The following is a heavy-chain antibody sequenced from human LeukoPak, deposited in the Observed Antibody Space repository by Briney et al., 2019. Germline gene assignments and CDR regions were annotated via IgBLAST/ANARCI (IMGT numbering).Heavy chain of an antibody. J-gene: IGHJ6*03. CDR1: GGSFSGYY. CDR3: ARNHGYSGYEGYYYYMDV. D-gene: IGHD5-12*01. Sequence: PSETRSLTCAVYGGSFSGYYWSWIRQPPGKGLGWIGEISHSGNTYYNPSLKSRVTLSVDRSKNQFSLNLSSVTAADTAVYYCARNHGYSGYEGYYYYMDVWGKGTTVTVSS. V-gene: IGHV4-34*01. CDR2: ISHSGNT.